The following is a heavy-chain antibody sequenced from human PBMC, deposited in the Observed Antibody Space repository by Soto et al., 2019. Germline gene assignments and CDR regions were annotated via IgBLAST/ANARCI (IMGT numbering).Heavy chain of an antibody. D-gene: IGHD6-13*01. CDR2: VYHTGIT. V-gene: IGHV4-4*02. CDR3: ARFSSSGVYYYFGMDV. Sequence: QVQLQESGPGLVKPSGTLSLTCAVSGFSITNNNWWTWVRQPPGEGLEWVGDVYHTGITNYSPSLKGRLTISVDNSKNQFSLRLTSVTAADSAVYYCARFSSSGVYYYFGMDVWGQGTTVTVAS. J-gene: IGHJ6*02. CDR1: GFSITNNNW.